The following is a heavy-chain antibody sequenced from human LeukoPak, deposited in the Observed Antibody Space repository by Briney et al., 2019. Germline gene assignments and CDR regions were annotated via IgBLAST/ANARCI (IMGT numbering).Heavy chain of an antibody. J-gene: IGHJ4*02. CDR1: GFTFSAYW. D-gene: IGHD2-2*01. V-gene: IGHV3-7*04. CDR3: ARGGYQLLWY. CDR2: LKQDGSEK. Sequence: GGSLRLSCAASGFTFSAYWMSWVCQAPGTGLEWVASLKQDGSEKSYVDSVKGRFTISRDNAKNPLYLQMNSLRAEDTAVYYCARGGYQLLWYWGQGTLVTVSS.